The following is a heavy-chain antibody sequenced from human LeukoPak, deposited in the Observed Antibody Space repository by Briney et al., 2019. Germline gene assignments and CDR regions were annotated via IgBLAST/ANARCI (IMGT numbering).Heavy chain of an antibody. CDR3: ARHWLDAGKTYSYWFDP. CDR2: IYRGETT. D-gene: IGHD2-21*01. J-gene: IGHJ5*02. CDR1: GGSISNYY. V-gene: IGHV4-4*09. Sequence: ASETLSLTCSVSGGSISNYYWTWIRQPPGKGLEWIGYIYRGETTNYNPSLKRRATLSVDTSKKQISLKLNSVTAADTAVYYCARHWLDAGKTYSYWFDPWGQGTLVTVSS.